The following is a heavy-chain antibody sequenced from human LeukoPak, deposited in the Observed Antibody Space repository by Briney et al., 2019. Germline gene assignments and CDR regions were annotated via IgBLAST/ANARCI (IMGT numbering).Heavy chain of an antibody. V-gene: IGHV3-23*01. CDR2: ISGSGGST. J-gene: IGHJ4*02. Sequence: SGGSLRLSCAASGFTFSSYAMSWVRQAPGKGLEWVSAISGSGGSTYYADSVKGRFTISRDNSKNTLYLQMNSLRAEDTAVYYCAKDQSHAACGGDCYFDYWGQGTLVTVSS. CDR1: GFTFSSYA. CDR3: AKDQSHAACGGDCYFDY. D-gene: IGHD2-21*02.